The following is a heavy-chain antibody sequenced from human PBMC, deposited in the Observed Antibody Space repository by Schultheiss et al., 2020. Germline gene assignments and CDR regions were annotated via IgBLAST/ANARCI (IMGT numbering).Heavy chain of an antibody. CDR2: ISSSGSTI. CDR1: GFTFSDYY. V-gene: IGHV3-11*01. Sequence: GESLTISCAASGFTFSDYYMSWIRQAPGKGLEWVSYISSSGSTIYYADSVKGRFTISRDNAKNSLYLQMNSLRAEDTAVYYCARDYGGGSRPIDYWGQGTLVTVSS. CDR3: ARDYGGGSRPIDY. D-gene: IGHD2-15*01. J-gene: IGHJ4*02.